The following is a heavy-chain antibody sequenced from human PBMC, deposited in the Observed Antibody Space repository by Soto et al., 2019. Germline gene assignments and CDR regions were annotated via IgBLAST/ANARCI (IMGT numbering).Heavy chain of an antibody. CDR3: ARDVRYYDSSGYYYYYYGMDV. Sequence: QVQLQESGPGLVKPSGTLSLTCAVSGGSISSSNWWSWVRQPPGKGLEWIGEIYHSGSTNYNPSLKSRVTISVDKSKNQFSLKLSSVTAADTAVYYRARDVRYYDSSGYYYYYYGMDVWGQGTTVTVSS. V-gene: IGHV4-4*02. D-gene: IGHD3-22*01. CDR2: IYHSGST. J-gene: IGHJ6*02. CDR1: GGSISSSNW.